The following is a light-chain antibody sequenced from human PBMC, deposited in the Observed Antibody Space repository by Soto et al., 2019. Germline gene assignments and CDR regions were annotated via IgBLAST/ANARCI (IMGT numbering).Light chain of an antibody. CDR3: QHYNNWPLLT. Sequence: DIIVTQSPATLSVSPGERATLSCRASQSVNNNLAWYQQKPGQAPRLLIYGASTRATGIPARFGGSGYGTEFSLPISSLQSEDFAIYYCQHYNNWPLLTFGGGTKVEIK. CDR1: QSVNNN. J-gene: IGKJ4*01. V-gene: IGKV3-15*01. CDR2: GAS.